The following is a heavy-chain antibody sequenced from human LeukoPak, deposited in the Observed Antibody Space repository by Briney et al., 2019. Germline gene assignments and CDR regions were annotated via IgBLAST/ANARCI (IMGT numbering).Heavy chain of an antibody. CDR3: ARGGVYDYLLDC. V-gene: IGHV1-2*02. CDR2: INPNGGDT. Sequence: ASVKVSCKASGYTFSSYYIHWVRQAPGQGLEWMGWINPNGGDTNYAQNFQGRVTMTRDTSISTASMELSSLRSDDTAVYYCARGGVYDYLLDCWGQGTLVTVSS. J-gene: IGHJ4*02. CDR1: GYTFSSYY. D-gene: IGHD5/OR15-5a*01.